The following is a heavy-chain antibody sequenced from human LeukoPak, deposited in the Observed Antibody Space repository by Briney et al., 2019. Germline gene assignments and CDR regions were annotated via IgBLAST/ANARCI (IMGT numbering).Heavy chain of an antibody. CDR1: GGSISSYY. J-gene: IGHJ4*02. V-gene: IGHV4-59*01. Sequence: PSETLSLTCTVSGGSISSYYWSWIRQPPGKGLEWIGYIYYTGSINYYPSLESRVTISVDTSKKQFSLKLSSVTAADTAVYYCARARSGAPFDYWAQGTLVTVSS. CDR3: ARARSGAPFDY. D-gene: IGHD3-22*01. CDR2: IYYTGSI.